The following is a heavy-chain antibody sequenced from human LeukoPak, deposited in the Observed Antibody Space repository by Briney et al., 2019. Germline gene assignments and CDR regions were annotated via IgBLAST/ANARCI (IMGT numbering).Heavy chain of an antibody. Sequence: SETLSLTCAVSGYSISSGYYWGWIRQPPGKGLEWIGSIYHSGSTYYNPSLKSGVTISVDTSKNQFSLKLSSVTAADTAVYYCARQTGTTPSFDYWGQGTLVTVSS. CDR3: ARQTGTTPSFDY. CDR2: IYHSGST. D-gene: IGHD1-1*01. CDR1: GYSISSGYY. V-gene: IGHV4-38-2*01. J-gene: IGHJ4*02.